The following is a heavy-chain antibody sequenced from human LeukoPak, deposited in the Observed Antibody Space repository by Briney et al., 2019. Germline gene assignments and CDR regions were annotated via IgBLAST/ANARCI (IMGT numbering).Heavy chain of an antibody. CDR3: SGYYYERWFDP. J-gene: IGHJ5*02. V-gene: IGHV4-34*01. CDR1: GGSFSGYY. Sequence: PSETLSLTCAVYGGSFSGYYWSWIRQPPGKGLEWIGEINHRGSTNYNPSLKSRVTISVDTSKNQFSLKLSSVTAADTAVYDSSGYYYERWFDPWGQGTLVTVSS. D-gene: IGHD3-22*01. CDR2: INHRGST.